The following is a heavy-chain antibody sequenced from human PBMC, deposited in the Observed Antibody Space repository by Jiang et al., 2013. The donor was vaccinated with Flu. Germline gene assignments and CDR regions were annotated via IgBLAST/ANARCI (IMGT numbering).Heavy chain of an antibody. CDR1: GYSISSGYY. CDR2: IYHSGST. Sequence: LLKPSETLSLTCAVSGYSISSGYYWGWIRQPPGKGLEWIGTIYHSGSTYFSPSLKSRVTISVDTSKNQFSLNLSSVTAADTAMYYCARRVGAVPYFDSWGQGTLVTVSS. D-gene: IGHD1-26*01. J-gene: IGHJ4*02. V-gene: IGHV4-38-2*01. CDR3: ARRVGAVPYFDS.